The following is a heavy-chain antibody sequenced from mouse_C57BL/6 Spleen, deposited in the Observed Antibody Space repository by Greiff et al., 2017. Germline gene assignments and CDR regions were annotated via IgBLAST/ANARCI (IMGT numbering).Heavy chain of an antibody. V-gene: IGHV3-6*01. CDR3: ASDPFAY. Sequence: ESGPGLVKPSQSLSLTCSVTGYSITSGYYWNWIRQFPGNKLEWMGYISYDGSNNYNPSLKNRIPITRDTSKSQFFLKLNSVTTEDTATYYGASDPFAYWGQGTLVTVSA. CDR1: GYSITSGYY. CDR2: ISYDGSN. J-gene: IGHJ3*01.